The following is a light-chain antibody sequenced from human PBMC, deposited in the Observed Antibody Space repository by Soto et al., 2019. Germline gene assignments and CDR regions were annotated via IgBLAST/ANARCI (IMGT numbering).Light chain of an antibody. J-gene: IGKJ1*01. CDR2: DAY. CDR3: QQYETFSGT. V-gene: IGKV1-33*01. CDR1: QDISNY. Sequence: DIQMTQSPSSFSACVGDRVTITCQASQDISNYLNWYQQKPGKAXKLLIYDAYALPRGVPSRFSGSGSGTKFTLTIASLQPDDFATYYCQQYETFSGTVGPGTQVEIK.